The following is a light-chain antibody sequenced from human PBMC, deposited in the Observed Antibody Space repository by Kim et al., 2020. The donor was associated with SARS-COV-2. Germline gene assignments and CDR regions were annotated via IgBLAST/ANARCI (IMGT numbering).Light chain of an antibody. CDR2: GVS. V-gene: IGKV3-20*01. CDR3: QQYDSSRGYT. CDR1: RRVSSAY. J-gene: IGKJ2*01. Sequence: EIVLTQFPGTLSLSPGERATLSCRASRRVSSAYLAWYHQKPGQAPRLLIYGVSIRATGIPDRFSGSGSGTDFTLTISRLEPEDFAVYYCQQYDSSRGYTFGQGTKVDIK.